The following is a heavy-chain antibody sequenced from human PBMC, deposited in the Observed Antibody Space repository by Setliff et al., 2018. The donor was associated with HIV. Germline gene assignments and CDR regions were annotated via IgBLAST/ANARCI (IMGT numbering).Heavy chain of an antibody. CDR2: IYGSGST. D-gene: IGHD4-17*01. Sequence: SETLSLTCTVSGGSIRSYYWSWIRQPAGKGLEWIGRIYGSGSTNYNPSLESRVTMSVDTSKNQVTLKLNSVTAADAAVYYCARVVPEVVYGAYWFDPWGQGTLVTVSS. CDR3: ARVVPEVVYGAYWFDP. V-gene: IGHV4-4*07. CDR1: GGSIRSYY. J-gene: IGHJ5*02.